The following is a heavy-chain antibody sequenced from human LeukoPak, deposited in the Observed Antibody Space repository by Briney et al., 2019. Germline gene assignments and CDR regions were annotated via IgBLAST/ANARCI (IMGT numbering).Heavy chain of an antibody. D-gene: IGHD6-13*01. CDR3: ARGPPAGSGSSWYEY. CDR2: MNPNSGNT. V-gene: IGHV1-8*01. Sequence: ASVKVSCKASGYTFTSYDINWVRQATGQGLEWMGWMNPNSGNTGYAQKFQGRVTMTRNTSISTAYTELNSLRSEDTALYYCARGPPAGSGSSWYEYWGQGTLVTVSS. J-gene: IGHJ4*02. CDR1: GYTFTSYD.